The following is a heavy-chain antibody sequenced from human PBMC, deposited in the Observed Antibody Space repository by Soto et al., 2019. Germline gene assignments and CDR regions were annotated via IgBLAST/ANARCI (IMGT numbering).Heavy chain of an antibody. CDR3: ARDLRFDYYDSSGYYFGY. V-gene: IGHV1-18*04. D-gene: IGHD3-22*01. Sequence: QVQLVQSGAEVKKPGASVKVSCKASGYTFTSYGISWVRQAPGQGLEWMGWISAYNGNTNYAQKLQGRVTMTTDTSTSTAYMELRSLRSDDTAVYYWARDLRFDYYDSSGYYFGYWGQGTLVTVSS. J-gene: IGHJ4*02. CDR1: GYTFTSYG. CDR2: ISAYNGNT.